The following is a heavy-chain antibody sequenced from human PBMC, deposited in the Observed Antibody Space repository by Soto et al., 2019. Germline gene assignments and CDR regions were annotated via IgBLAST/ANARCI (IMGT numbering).Heavy chain of an antibody. V-gene: IGHV1-69*01. Sequence: QVQLVQSGAEVKKPGSSVKVSCKASGGTFSSYAISWVRQAPGQGLEWMGGIIPIFGTANYAQKFQGRVTITADESTSTAYMELSSLRSEDTAVYYCARELTGIAAAGLYYYYGMDVWGQGTMVTVSS. D-gene: IGHD6-13*01. CDR1: GGTFSSYA. J-gene: IGHJ6*02. CDR3: ARELTGIAAAGLYYYYGMDV. CDR2: IIPIFGTA.